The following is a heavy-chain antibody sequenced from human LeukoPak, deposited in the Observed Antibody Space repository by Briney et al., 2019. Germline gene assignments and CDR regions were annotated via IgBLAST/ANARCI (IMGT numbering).Heavy chain of an antibody. CDR2: IYYRGNT. CDR3: ATHQYAMDV. D-gene: IGHD2-2*01. CDR1: GGSVSSSSSSGYY. J-gene: IGHJ6*02. V-gene: IGHV4-39*01. Sequence: PSETLSLTCTVFGGSVSSSSSSGYYWGWIRQPPGKGLEWIGSIYYRGNTYYNPSLMSRVTISVDTSKNQFSLKLTSVTAADTAVYYCATHQYAMDVWGQGTTVTVSS.